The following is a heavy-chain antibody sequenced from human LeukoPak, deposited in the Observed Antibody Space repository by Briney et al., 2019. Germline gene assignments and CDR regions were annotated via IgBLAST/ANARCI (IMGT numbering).Heavy chain of an antibody. Sequence: PSETLSLTCTVSGGSISRSSNYWGWIRQPPGMRLEWIGSIDYSGSTYYNPSLKSRVTISVDTSKNQFSLKLSSVTAAEMAVYYCARQYSSGWYFDYWGQGTLVTVSS. CDR1: GGSISRSSNY. CDR3: ARQYSSGWYFDY. CDR2: IDYSGST. V-gene: IGHV4-39*01. J-gene: IGHJ4*02. D-gene: IGHD6-19*01.